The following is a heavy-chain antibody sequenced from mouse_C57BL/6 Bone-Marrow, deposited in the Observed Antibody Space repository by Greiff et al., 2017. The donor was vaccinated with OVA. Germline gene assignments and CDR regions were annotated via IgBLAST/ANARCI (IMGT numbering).Heavy chain of an antibody. J-gene: IGHJ4*01. CDR3: AAMVHYYAMDY. Sequence: QVQLQQSGAELVKPGASVKISCKASGYAFSSYWMNWVKQRPGKGLEWIGQIYPGDGDTNYNGKFKGKATLTADKSSSTAYMQLSSLTSEDSAVYFCAAMVHYYAMDYWGQGTSVTVSS. CDR1: GYAFSSYW. V-gene: IGHV1-80*01. CDR2: IYPGDGDT. D-gene: IGHD2-2*01.